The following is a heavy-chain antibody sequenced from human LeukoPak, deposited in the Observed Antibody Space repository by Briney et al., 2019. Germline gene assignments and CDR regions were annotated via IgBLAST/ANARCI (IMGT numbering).Heavy chain of an antibody. Sequence: PSETLSLTCTDSGGSISSHYWNWIRQPPGKGLEWIGYIYYSVSTNYNPSLKSRVTISVDTSKNQFSLKLNSVTAADTAVYYCARAIVGADDAFDIWGQGTMVTVSS. CDR3: ARAIVGADDAFDI. CDR1: GGSISSHY. CDR2: IYYSVST. V-gene: IGHV4-59*11. D-gene: IGHD1-26*01. J-gene: IGHJ3*02.